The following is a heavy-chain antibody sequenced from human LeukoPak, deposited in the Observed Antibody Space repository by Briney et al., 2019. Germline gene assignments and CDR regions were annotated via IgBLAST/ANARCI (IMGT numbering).Heavy chain of an antibody. V-gene: IGHV4-61*01. CDR2: IYYSGST. CDR1: GGSVSSGSYY. Sequence: PSETLSLTCTVSGGSVSSGSYYWSWIRQPPGKGLEWIGYIYYSGSTNYNPSLKIRVTISVDTSKNQFSLKLSSVTAADTAVYYCARDKDAFDIWGQGTMVTVSS. J-gene: IGHJ3*02. CDR3: ARDKDAFDI.